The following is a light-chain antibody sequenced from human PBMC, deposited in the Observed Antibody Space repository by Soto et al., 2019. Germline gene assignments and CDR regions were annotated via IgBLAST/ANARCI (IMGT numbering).Light chain of an antibody. J-gene: IGLJ3*02. V-gene: IGLV1-40*01. Sequence: QSVLTQPPSVSGAPGQKVIISCTGSTSNIGAGYDVHWYQQLPGTAPKLLIYSNSNRPSGVPYRLSGSKSGTSASLAITGLQVEDEADYYCQSYDSSLSAAVFGGVTKLTVL. CDR2: SNS. CDR3: QSYDSSLSAAV. CDR1: TSNIGAGYD.